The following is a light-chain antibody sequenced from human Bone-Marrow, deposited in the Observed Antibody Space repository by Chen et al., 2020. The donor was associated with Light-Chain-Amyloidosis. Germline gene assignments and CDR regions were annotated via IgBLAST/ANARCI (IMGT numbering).Light chain of an antibody. Sequence: EIVMTQSPATLSVSPGERATLPCRASQSVSSNLAWYQQKPGQAPRLLIYGASTRATGIPARFSGSGSGTEFTRTISSLQSGDFAVYYCQQYNSWPAWTFGQGTKVESK. CDR3: QQYNSWPAWT. V-gene: IGKV3-15*01. J-gene: IGKJ1*01. CDR2: GAS. CDR1: QSVSSN.